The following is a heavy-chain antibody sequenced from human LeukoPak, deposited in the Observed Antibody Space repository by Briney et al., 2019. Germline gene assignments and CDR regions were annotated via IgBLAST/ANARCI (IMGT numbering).Heavy chain of an antibody. CDR3: ARAIRYGSESYYTPTNWFDP. J-gene: IGHJ5*02. Sequence: GGSLRLSCAASGFTFSSYSMNWVRQAPGKGLEWVSSISGSGDITHYADSVKGRFTISRDNSKNTLYLQMNSLRAEDTAVYYCARAIRYGSESYYTPTNWFDPWGQGTLVTVSS. CDR2: ISGSGDIT. D-gene: IGHD3-10*01. CDR1: GFTFSSYS. V-gene: IGHV3-23*01.